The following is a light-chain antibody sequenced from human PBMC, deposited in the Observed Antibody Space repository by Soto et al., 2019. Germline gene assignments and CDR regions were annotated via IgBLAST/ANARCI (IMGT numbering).Light chain of an antibody. V-gene: IGLV2-14*01. J-gene: IGLJ3*02. CDR1: FSDVGGFNY. CDR2: DVT. CDR3: RSSRGARTLVV. Sequence: QSALIQPASVSGSPGQSITISCTGSFSDVGGFNYVSWYQQHPGKAPKLIIYDVTNRPSGVSSHFSGSKSDYTASLTISGFKAEDEAEDYCRSSRGARTLVVFAGGTKLTVL.